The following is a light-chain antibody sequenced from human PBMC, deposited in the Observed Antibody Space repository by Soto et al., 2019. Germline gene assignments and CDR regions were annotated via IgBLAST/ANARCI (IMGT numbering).Light chain of an antibody. Sequence: EIVLTQSPGTLSLSPGERATLSCRASQTISRSFLAWYQQKPGQAPRLLFFGASSRATGIPDRFSGSGSGTDFTLTISSLQPDDFATYYCQQYSDSSGAFGQGTRVEIK. CDR1: QTISRSF. V-gene: IGKV3-20*01. CDR3: QQYSDSSGA. J-gene: IGKJ1*01. CDR2: GAS.